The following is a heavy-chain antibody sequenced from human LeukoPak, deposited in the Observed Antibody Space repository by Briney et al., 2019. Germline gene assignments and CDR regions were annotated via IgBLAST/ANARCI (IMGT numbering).Heavy chain of an antibody. CDR2: ISGDGRGT. D-gene: IGHD2-15*01. J-gene: IGHJ4*02. CDR3: AGRASDSYLLY. Sequence: GGSMRLSCAASGFIFADYWMHWVRQGPGKELVWLARISGDGRGTTYADSVKGRFTISRDNAKSTAFLQMKSLRAEDTAIYYCAGRASDSYLLYWGQGILVTVSA. V-gene: IGHV3-74*01. CDR1: GFIFADYW.